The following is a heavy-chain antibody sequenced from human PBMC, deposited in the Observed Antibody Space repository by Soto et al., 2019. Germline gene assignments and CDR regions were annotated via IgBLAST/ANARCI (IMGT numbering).Heavy chain of an antibody. CDR3: ARGDFTLYSSSWYASH. V-gene: IGHV1-8*01. J-gene: IGHJ4*02. CDR1: GYTFTSYD. CDR2: MNPNSGNT. Sequence: QVQLVQSGAEVKKPGASVKVSCKASGYTFTSYDINWVRQAAGQGLEWMGWMNPNSGNTGYAQKFQGRVTMTRNTSISTAYMELSSLRSEDTAVYYCARGDFTLYSSSWYASHWGQGTLVTVSS. D-gene: IGHD6-13*01.